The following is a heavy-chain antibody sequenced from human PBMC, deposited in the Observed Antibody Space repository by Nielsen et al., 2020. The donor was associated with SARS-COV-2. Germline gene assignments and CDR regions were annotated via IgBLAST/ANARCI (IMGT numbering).Heavy chain of an antibody. V-gene: IGHV3-30*03. J-gene: IGHJ4*02. CDR1: GFTFSSYG. CDR3: ASASY. CDR2: ISYDGSNK. Sequence: GESLKISCAASGFTFSSYGMHWVRQAPGKGLEWVAVISYDGSNKYYADSVKGRFTISRDNSKNTLYLQMNSLRAEDTAVYYCASASYWGQGTLVTVSS. D-gene: IGHD3-16*01.